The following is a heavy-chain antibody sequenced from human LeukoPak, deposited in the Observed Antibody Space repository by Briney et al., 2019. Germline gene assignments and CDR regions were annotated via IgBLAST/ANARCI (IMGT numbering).Heavy chain of an antibody. CDR1: GFTFSSYG. V-gene: IGHV3-23*01. J-gene: IGHJ3*02. Sequence: QPGGSLRLSCAASGFTFSSYGMSWVRQAPGKGLEWVSAISGSGGSTYYADSVKGRFTISRDNSKNTLYLQMNSLRAEDTAVYYCATCWRLSDAFDIWGQGTMVTVSS. CDR3: ATCWRLSDAFDI. D-gene: IGHD3-16*02. CDR2: ISGSGGST.